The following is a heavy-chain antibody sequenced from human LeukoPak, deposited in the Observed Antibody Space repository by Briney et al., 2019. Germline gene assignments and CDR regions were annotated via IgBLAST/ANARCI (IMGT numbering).Heavy chain of an antibody. CDR2: ISDDGSRK. D-gene: IGHD3-10*01. J-gene: IGHJ5*02. CDR1: GFTFSNYG. CDR3: AKDMVRGVIGWFDP. Sequence: PGRPLRLSCAASGFTFSNYGMDWVRQAPGKGLEWVAIISDDGSRKFYADSVKGRFTISRDNAKNSLYLQMNSLRAEDTALYYCAKDMVRGVIGWFDPWGQGTLVTVSS. V-gene: IGHV3-30*18.